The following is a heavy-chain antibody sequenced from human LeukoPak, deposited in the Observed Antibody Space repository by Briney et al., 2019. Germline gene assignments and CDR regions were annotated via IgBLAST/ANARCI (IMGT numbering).Heavy chain of an antibody. V-gene: IGHV3-21*04. CDR2: ISSSSSYI. J-gene: IGHJ4*02. CDR3: AKALGYCSGGNCYSTPYYFDY. CDR1: GFTFSSYS. Sequence: PGGTLRLSCAASGFTFSSYSMNWVRQAPGKGLEWVSSISSSSSYIYYADSVKGRFTISRDNSKNTLYLQMNSLRAEDTAVYYCAKALGYCSGGNCYSTPYYFDYWGQGTLVTVSS. D-gene: IGHD2-15*01.